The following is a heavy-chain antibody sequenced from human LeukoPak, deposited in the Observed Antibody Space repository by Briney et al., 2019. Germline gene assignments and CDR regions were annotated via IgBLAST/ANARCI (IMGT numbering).Heavy chain of an antibody. CDR2: IRQDGNEK. J-gene: IGHJ4*02. V-gene: IGHV3-7*01. D-gene: IGHD3-22*01. CDR3: ARERGSYYYDSSGFDY. Sequence: GGSLRLSCAASGFTFSSFWMTWVRQAPGKGLEWVANIRQDGNEKFYVDSVKGRFTISRDNPKNTLYLQMNSLRAEDTAVYYCARERGSYYYDSSGFDYWSQGTLVTVSS. CDR1: GFTFSSFW.